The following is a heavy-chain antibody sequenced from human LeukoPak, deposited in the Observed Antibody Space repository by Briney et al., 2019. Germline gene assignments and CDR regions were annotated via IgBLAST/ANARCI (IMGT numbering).Heavy chain of an antibody. CDR2: INPSGGST. CDR1: GYTFTSYY. J-gene: IGHJ4*02. Sequence: ASVKVSCKASGYTFTSYYMHWVRQAPGQGLEWMGIINPSGGSTSYAQKFQGRVTMTRDTSTSTVYMELSPVTAADTAVYYCARSHGGYWGQGTLVTVSS. D-gene: IGHD3-10*01. CDR3: ARSHGGY. V-gene: IGHV1-46*01.